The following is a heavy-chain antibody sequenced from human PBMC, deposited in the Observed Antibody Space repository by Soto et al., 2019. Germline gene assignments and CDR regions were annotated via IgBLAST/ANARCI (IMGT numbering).Heavy chain of an antibody. D-gene: IGHD3-22*01. J-gene: IGHJ5*02. CDR2: IYPGDSDT. Sequence: GESLKISCKGSGYSFTSYWIGWVRQMPGKGLEWMGIIYPGDSDTRYSPSFQGQVTISADKSISTAYLQWSSLKASDTAVYYWSSRRVSKRYYHNWFDPWGQGTLVT. CDR1: GYSFTSYW. CDR3: SSRRVSKRYYHNWFDP. V-gene: IGHV5-51*01.